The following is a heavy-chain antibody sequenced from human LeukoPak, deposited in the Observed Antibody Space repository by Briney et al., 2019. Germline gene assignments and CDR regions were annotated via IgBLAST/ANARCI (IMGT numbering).Heavy chain of an antibody. J-gene: IGHJ4*02. V-gene: IGHV4-30-4*01. Sequence: SETLSLTCTVSGGSISSGDYYWSWIRQPPGKGLECIGYIYYSGSTYYNPSLKSRVTISVDTSKNQFSLKLSSVTAADTAVYYCARYAVAGTSDSDYWGQGTLVTVSS. D-gene: IGHD6-19*01. CDR1: GGSISSGDYY. CDR3: ARYAVAGTSDSDY. CDR2: IYYSGST.